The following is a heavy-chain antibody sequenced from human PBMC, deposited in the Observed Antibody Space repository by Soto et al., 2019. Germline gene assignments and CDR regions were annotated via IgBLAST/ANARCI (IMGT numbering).Heavy chain of an antibody. V-gene: IGHV3-23*01. J-gene: IGHJ4*02. Sequence: AGSLRLSCVVSGFTFSTNAMSWVRQAPRKGLEWVSGISRSGGSTYYADSVKGRFTISRDNSKNTLYLQINSLRAEDTAVYYYAKESPDITIVGATNYFDDWGQGALVTGSS. CDR1: GFTFSTNA. D-gene: IGHD1-26*01. CDR3: AKESPDITIVGATNYFDD. CDR2: ISRSGGST.